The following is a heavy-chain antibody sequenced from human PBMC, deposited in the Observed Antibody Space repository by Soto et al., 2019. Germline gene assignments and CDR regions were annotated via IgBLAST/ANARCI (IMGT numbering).Heavy chain of an antibody. CDR3: ARYYYDSSGSPDY. CDR2: INHSGST. D-gene: IGHD3-22*01. V-gene: IGHV4-34*01. J-gene: IGHJ4*02. Sequence: SETLSLTCAVYGGSFSGYYWSWIRRPPGKGLEWIGEINHSGSTNYNPSLKSRVTISVDTSKNQFSLKLSSVTAADTAVYYCARYYYDSSGSPDYWGQGTLVTVSS. CDR1: GGSFSGYY.